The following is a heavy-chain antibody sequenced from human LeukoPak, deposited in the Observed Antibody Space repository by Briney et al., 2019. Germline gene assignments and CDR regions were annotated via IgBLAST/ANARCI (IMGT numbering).Heavy chain of an antibody. J-gene: IGHJ6*02. CDR2: INPNSGGT. V-gene: IGHV1-2*02. CDR1: GYTFTGYY. Sequence: ASVKVSCKASGYTFTGYYMHWVPQAPGQGLEWMGWINPNSGGTNYAQKFQGRVTMTRDTSISTAYMELSRLRSDDQAVYYCARDYKTFFGVVIMYYYYGMDVWGQGTTVTVSS. D-gene: IGHD3-3*01. CDR3: ARDYKTFFGVVIMYYYYGMDV.